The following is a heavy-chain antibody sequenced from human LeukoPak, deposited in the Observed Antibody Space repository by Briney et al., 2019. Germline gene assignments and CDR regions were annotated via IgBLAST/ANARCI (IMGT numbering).Heavy chain of an antibody. J-gene: IGHJ6*02. Sequence: ASVKVSCKASGYTFTSYDINWVRRATGQGLEWMGWMNPNSGNTGYAQKFQGRVTMTRNTSISTAYMELSSLRSEDTAVYYCATLDYYGSGSLYYSFYGMDVWGQGTTVTVSS. V-gene: IGHV1-8*01. D-gene: IGHD3-10*01. CDR1: GYTFTSYD. CDR2: MNPNSGNT. CDR3: ATLDYYGSGSLYYSFYGMDV.